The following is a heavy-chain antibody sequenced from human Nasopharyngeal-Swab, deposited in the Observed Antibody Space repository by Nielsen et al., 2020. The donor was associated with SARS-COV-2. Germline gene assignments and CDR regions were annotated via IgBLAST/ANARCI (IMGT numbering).Heavy chain of an antibody. Sequence: ASVKVSCKASGYTFTSYAMNWVRQAPGQGLEWMGWINTNTGNPTYAQGFTGRFVFSLDTSVSTAYLQISNLRAEDTAVYYCARWGKQWLLYYFDYWGQGTLVTVSS. D-gene: IGHD6-19*01. V-gene: IGHV7-4-1*02. J-gene: IGHJ4*02. CDR3: ARWGKQWLLYYFDY. CDR2: INTNTGNP. CDR1: GYTFTSYA.